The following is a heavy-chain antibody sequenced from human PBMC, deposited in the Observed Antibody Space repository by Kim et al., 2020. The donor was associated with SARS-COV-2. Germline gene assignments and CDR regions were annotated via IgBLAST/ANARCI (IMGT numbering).Heavy chain of an antibody. CDR2: INSDGRST. CDR1: GFTFSSYW. Sequence: GGYLRLSCAASGFTFSSYWMHWVRQAPGKGLVWVSRINSDGRSTGYADSVKGRFTISRDNAKNTLYLQMNSLRADDTAVYYCARGSAAMVAYWGQGTLVTVSS. D-gene: IGHD5-18*01. V-gene: IGHV3-74*01. J-gene: IGHJ4*02. CDR3: ARGSAAMVAY.